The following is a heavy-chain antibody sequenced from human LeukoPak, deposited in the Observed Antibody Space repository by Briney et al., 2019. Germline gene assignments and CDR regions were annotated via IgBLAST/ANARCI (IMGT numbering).Heavy chain of an antibody. CDR2: ISGSGGAT. CDR3: ARDLGQYYDTSDNWFDP. J-gene: IGHJ5*02. D-gene: IGHD3-22*01. V-gene: IGHV3-23*01. Sequence: GGSLRLSCAASGFTFNTYGMSWVRQAPGKGLEWVSGISGSGGATYYADSVKGRFTISRDDPHNTLYLQMNSLRAEDTAVYYCARDLGQYYDTSDNWFDPWGQGTLVTVSS. CDR1: GFTFNTYG.